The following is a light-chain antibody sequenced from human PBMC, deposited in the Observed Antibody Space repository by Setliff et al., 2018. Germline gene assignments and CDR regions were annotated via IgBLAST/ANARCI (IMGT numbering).Light chain of an antibody. CDR2: DDT. Sequence: LTQPPSVSVAPGETARITCGGDSIERKSVHWFQQRPAQAPLLVVYDDTDRPSGIPERFSGSNSGNTATLTIIRVEAGDEADYFCQVWDSKSDHYVFGTGTKVTVL. V-gene: IGLV3-21*02. J-gene: IGLJ1*01. CDR1: SIERKS. CDR3: QVWDSKSDHYV.